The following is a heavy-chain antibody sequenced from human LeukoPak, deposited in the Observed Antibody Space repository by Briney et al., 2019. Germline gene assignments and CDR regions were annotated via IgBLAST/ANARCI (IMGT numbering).Heavy chain of an antibody. CDR3: ARVGDWNDLVY. V-gene: IGHV4-4*07. J-gene: IGHJ4*02. CDR2: VYASGST. Sequence: PSETLSLTCNVSGGSISSYYWGWIRQPAGKGLEWIGRVYASGSTNYNPSLKGRVTMSLDTSKNQFSLRLTSVTAADTAVYYCARVGDWNDLVYWGQGTLVTVSS. D-gene: IGHD1-1*01. CDR1: GGSISSYY.